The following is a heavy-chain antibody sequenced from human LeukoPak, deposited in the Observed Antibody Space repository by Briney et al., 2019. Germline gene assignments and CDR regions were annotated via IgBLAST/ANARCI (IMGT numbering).Heavy chain of an antibody. V-gene: IGHV4-34*01. D-gene: IGHD6-19*01. CDR2: INHSGST. Sequence: SETLSLTCAVYGGSFSGYYWSWIRQPPGKGLEWIGEINHSGSTNYNPSLKSRVTISVDTSKNQFSLKLSSVTAADTAVYYCARDIGGAGYWGQGTLVTVSS. CDR3: ARDIGGAGY. CDR1: GGSFSGYY. J-gene: IGHJ4*02.